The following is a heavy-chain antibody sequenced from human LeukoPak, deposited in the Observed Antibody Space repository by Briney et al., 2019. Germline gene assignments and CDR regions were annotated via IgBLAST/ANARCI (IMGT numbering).Heavy chain of an antibody. Sequence: PSETLSLTCTVSGGSISSGGYYWSWIRQHPGKGLEWIGYIYYSGSTYYNPSLKSRVTISVDTSKNQFSLKLGSVTAADTAVYYCARSRRVGEVDYWGQGTLVTVSS. V-gene: IGHV4-31*03. CDR3: ARSRRVGEVDY. J-gene: IGHJ4*02. CDR2: IYYSGST. CDR1: GGSISSGGYY. D-gene: IGHD1-26*01.